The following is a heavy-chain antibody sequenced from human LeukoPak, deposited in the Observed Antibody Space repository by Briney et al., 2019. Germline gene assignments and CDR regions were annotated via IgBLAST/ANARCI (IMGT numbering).Heavy chain of an antibody. V-gene: IGHV3-21*01. Sequence: GGSLRLSCAASGFTFSSYSMNWVRQAPGKGLEWVSSISSSSSYIYYADSVKGRFTISRDNAKNSLYLQMNSLRAEDTAVYYCARDNPDYGGIFDYWGQGTLVTVSS. CDR1: GFTFSSYS. CDR2: ISSSSSYI. CDR3: ARDNPDYGGIFDY. J-gene: IGHJ4*02. D-gene: IGHD4-23*01.